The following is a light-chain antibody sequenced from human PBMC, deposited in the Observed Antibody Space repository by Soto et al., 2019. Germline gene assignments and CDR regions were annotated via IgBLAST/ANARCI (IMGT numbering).Light chain of an antibody. Sequence: QSVLTQPPSVSGAPGQSVTISCTGSSSNIGAGYDVHWYQQLPGTAPKLLIYGNTNRPSGVPDRFSGSKSGTSVSLAITGLQAEDEADYYCQSYDSSLSYVFGTGTKLTVL. V-gene: IGLV1-40*01. CDR3: QSYDSSLSYV. CDR1: SSNIGAGYD. J-gene: IGLJ1*01. CDR2: GNT.